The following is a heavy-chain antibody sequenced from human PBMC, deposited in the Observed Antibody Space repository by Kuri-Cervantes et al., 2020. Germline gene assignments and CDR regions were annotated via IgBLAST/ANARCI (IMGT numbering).Heavy chain of an antibody. V-gene: IGHV1-2*04. D-gene: IGHD3-10*01. CDR3: ATSAPITMVRGVDYYYYGMDV. J-gene: IGHJ6*02. Sequence: ASVKVSCKASGYTFTGYYMHWVRQAPGQGLEWMGWINPNSGGTNYARKFQGWVTMTRDTSISTAYMELSRLRSDDTAVYYCATSAPITMVRGVDYYYYGMDVWGQGTTVTVSS. CDR2: INPNSGGT. CDR1: GYTFTGYY.